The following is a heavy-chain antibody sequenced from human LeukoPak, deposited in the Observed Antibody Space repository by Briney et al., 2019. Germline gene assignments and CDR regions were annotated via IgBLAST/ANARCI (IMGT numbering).Heavy chain of an antibody. V-gene: IGHV3-72*01. J-gene: IGHJ4*02. CDR3: ASPSGRGAYSAFYH. CDR2: SKNRADSYTT. D-gene: IGHD2-15*01. Sequence: PGGSLRLSCAASGFTFSDHYIDWVRQAPGKGLEWVGRSKNRADSYTTEYAASVEGRFTISRDDSKSSLYLQMNSLKTEDTAVYYCASPSGRGAYSAFYHWGQGTLVTVSS. CDR1: GFTFSDHY.